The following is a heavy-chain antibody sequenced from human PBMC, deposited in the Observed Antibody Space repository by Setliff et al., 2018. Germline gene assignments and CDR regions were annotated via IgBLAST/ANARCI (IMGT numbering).Heavy chain of an antibody. Sequence: PSETLSLTCAAYGGTFSDYYWTWIRQPPGKGLEWIGSINYYGSIFDDGTTYSTYYRPSLKSLVTMSIDTSKNQFFLKVRSVTAADTAVYYCARDRGSNNSPEDFDYWGLGTLVTVSS. CDR2: INYYGSIFDDGTTYST. J-gene: IGHJ4*02. V-gene: IGHV4-34*10. D-gene: IGHD1-1*01. CDR3: ARDRGSNNSPEDFDY. CDR1: GGTFSDYY.